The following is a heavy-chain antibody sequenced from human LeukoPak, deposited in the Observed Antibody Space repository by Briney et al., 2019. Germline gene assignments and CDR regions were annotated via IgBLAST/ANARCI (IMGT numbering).Heavy chain of an antibody. J-gene: IGHJ6*02. CDR2: IYYSGST. CDR3: ASSLWSGYYPNYYYYGMDV. CDR1: GGSTSNYY. V-gene: IGHV4-59*01. Sequence: SETLSLTCTVSGGSTSNYYWSWIRQPPGKGLEWIGYIYYSGSTNYNPSLKSRVTISVDTSKNQFSLKLSSVTAADTAVYYCASSLWSGYYPNYYYYGMDVWGQGTTVTVSS. D-gene: IGHD3-3*01.